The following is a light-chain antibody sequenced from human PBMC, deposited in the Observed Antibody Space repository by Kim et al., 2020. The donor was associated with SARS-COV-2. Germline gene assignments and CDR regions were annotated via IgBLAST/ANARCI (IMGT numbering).Light chain of an antibody. V-gene: IGLV4-69*01. CDR1: SGHSNNA. CDR3: QTWGTGIRV. CDR2: VNSDGSH. J-gene: IGLJ3*02. Sequence: QPVLTQSPSASASLGASVKLACSLSSGHSNNAIAWHQQQPEKGPRYLMRVNSDGSHYRGDGIADRFSGSSSGAERYLTISSLQSDDEADYYCQTWGTGIRVFGGGTKLTVL.